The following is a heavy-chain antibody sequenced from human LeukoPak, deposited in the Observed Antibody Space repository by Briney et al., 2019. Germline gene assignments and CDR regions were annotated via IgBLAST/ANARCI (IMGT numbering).Heavy chain of an antibody. J-gene: IGHJ4*02. V-gene: IGHV4-30-2*01. Sequence: PSETLSLTCAVSGGSISSGGYSWSWIRQPPGKGLEWIGYIYHSGSTNYNPSLKSRVTISVDKSKNQFSLKLSSVTAADTAVYYCASGSSGWYVGLGYFDYWGQGTLVTVSS. D-gene: IGHD6-19*01. CDR1: GGSISSGGYS. CDR3: ASGSSGWYVGLGYFDY. CDR2: IYHSGST.